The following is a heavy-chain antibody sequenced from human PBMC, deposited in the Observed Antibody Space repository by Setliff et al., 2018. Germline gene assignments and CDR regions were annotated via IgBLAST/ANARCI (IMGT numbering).Heavy chain of an antibody. CDR2: INPSGGLT. V-gene: IGHV1-46*01. D-gene: IGHD4-4*01. J-gene: IGHJ6*03. Sequence: ASVKVSCKASGYTLTNYYMHWVRQAPGQGLEWMGIINPSGGLTRYAQDFQGRVTITRDTSASTAYMDLSSLRSDDMAVYYCARGRPTANPYYYYYMDVWGKGTTVTVSS. CDR3: ARGRPTANPYYYYYMDV. CDR1: GYTLTNYY.